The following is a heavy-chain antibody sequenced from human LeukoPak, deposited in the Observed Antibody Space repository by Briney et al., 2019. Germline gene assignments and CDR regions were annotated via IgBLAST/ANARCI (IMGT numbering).Heavy chain of an antibody. Sequence: GGSLRLSCVDSGFTFTNAWMSWVRQAPGKGLKGMGRIKSKTEGETTNYAEPVRGRFTISRDDSKSAVYLQMNSLKIEDTAVYYCTTDLGTYYHGSQRLIPIDYWGQGTLVTVSS. D-gene: IGHD3-10*01. J-gene: IGHJ4*02. CDR3: TTDLGTYYHGSQRLIPIDY. CDR1: GFTFTNAW. CDR2: IKSKTEGETT. V-gene: IGHV3-15*06.